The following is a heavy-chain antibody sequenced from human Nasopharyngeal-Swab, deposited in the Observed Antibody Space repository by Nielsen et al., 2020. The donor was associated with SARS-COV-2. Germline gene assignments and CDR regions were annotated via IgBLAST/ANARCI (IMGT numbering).Heavy chain of an antibody. CDR2: ISSSSSTI. Sequence: GESLKISCAASGFTFSSYSMNWVRQAPGKGLEWVSYISSSSSTIYYADSVKGRFTISRDNAKNSLYLQMNGLRAEDTAVYYCARDRATPSPGYYYYGMDVWGQGTTVTVSS. J-gene: IGHJ6*02. V-gene: IGHV3-48*04. CDR3: ARDRATPSPGYYYYGMDV. CDR1: GFTFSSYS.